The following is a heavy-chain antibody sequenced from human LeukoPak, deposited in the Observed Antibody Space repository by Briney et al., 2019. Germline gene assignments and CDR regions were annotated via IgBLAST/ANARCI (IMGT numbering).Heavy chain of an antibody. CDR3: ARDNRLAKTTTVTIYYYFGMDV. D-gene: IGHD4-17*01. Sequence: GGSLRHSCAASGFTVSSNYMRWVRQAPGKGPEWVSVIYSSGRTYYADSVKDRFTISRDTSKNTLFLQMNSLSPEDTAVYYCARDNRLAKTTTVTIYYYFGMDVWGQGTTVTVSS. J-gene: IGHJ6*02. V-gene: IGHV3-66*01. CDR1: GFTVSSNY. CDR2: IYSSGRT.